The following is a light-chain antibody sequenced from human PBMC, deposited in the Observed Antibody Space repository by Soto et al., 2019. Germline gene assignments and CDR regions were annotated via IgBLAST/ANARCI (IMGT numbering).Light chain of an antibody. CDR1: SSNIGNNY. V-gene: IGLV1-51*01. CDR3: GAWDSSLSAGV. Sequence: QSVLTQPPSVSAAPGQKVTISCSGSSSNIGNNYVSWYQQFPGTAPKLLIYDNNKRPSGIPDRFSGSKSGTSATLGITGLQTGDEAYYYCGAWDSSLSAGVFGGGTKLTVL. J-gene: IGLJ2*01. CDR2: DNN.